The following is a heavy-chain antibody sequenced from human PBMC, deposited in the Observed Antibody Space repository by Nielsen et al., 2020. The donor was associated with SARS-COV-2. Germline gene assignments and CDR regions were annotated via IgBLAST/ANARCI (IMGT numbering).Heavy chain of an antibody. CDR2: IHYSGST. D-gene: IGHD3-22*01. Sequence: GSLRLSCTVSGGSISSYYWSWIRQPPGKGLEWIGYIHYSGSTNYNPSPKSRVTISVDTSKNQFSLKLSAVTAADTAVYYCARRPGHYFDSGGYFYSYYFDYWGQGILVTVSS. CDR3: ARRPGHYFDSGGYFYSYYFDY. J-gene: IGHJ4*02. V-gene: IGHV4-59*08. CDR1: GGSISSYY.